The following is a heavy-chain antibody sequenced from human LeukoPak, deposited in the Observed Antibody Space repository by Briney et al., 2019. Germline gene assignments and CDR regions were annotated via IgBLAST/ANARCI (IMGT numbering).Heavy chain of an antibody. J-gene: IGHJ4*02. CDR2: FEPEDGET. D-gene: IGHD1-1*01. Sequence: ASVKVSCKVSGHTLIALSMHWVRQAPGKGVEWLGGFEPEDGETIYAQQFQGRVTMTEGTSTDTAYMELSSLRSEDTAVYYCAASSPQNWKTHEYWGQGTLVTVSS. V-gene: IGHV1-24*01. CDR3: AASSPQNWKTHEY. CDR1: GHTLIALS.